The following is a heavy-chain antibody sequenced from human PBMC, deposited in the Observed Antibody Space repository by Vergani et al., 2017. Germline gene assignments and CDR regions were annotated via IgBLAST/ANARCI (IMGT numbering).Heavy chain of an antibody. J-gene: IGHJ4*02. CDR2: IYYSGST. CDR1: GYSISSGYY. D-gene: IGHD1-1*01. V-gene: IGHV4-38-2*01. CDR3: ARGSPGGSPVFY. Sequence: QVQLQESGPGLVKPSETLSLTCAVSGYSISSGYYWGWIRQPPGKGLEWIGYIYYSGSTYYNPSLKSRVTISVDTSKNQFSLKLSSVTAADTAVYYCARGSPGGSPVFYWGQGTLVTVSS.